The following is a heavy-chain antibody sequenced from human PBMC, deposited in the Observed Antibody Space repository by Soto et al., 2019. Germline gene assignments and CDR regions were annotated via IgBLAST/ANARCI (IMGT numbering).Heavy chain of an antibody. Sequence: EVQLVESGGGLVQPGGSLRLSCAASGFTFSSYWMHWVRQAPGKGLVWVSRIYSEGSSTSYADSVKGRFTISRDNAMNTVYLQMNSLRAEDTAVYYCARGVGARGFDYWGQGTLVTVSS. V-gene: IGHV3-74*01. CDR1: GFTFSSYW. D-gene: IGHD1-26*01. CDR2: IYSEGSST. CDR3: ARGVGARGFDY. J-gene: IGHJ4*02.